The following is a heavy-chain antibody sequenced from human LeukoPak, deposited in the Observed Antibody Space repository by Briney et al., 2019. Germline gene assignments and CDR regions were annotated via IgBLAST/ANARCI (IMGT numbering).Heavy chain of an antibody. CDR3: ARVVSDYFDY. CDR1: GGSISSYY. D-gene: IGHD2-8*01. J-gene: IGHJ4*02. V-gene: IGHV4-59*01. CDR2: IYYSGST. Sequence: SETLSLTCTVSGGSISSYYWSWIRQPPGKGLEWIGYIYYSGSTNYNPSLESRVTISVDTSKNQFSLKLSSVTAADTAVYYCARVVSDYFDYWGQGTLVTVSS.